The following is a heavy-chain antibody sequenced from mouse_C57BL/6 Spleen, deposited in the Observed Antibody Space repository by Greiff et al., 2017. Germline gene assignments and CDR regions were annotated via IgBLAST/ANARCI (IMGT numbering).Heavy chain of an antibody. CDR3: AREDTRD. D-gene: IGHD5-1-1*01. CDR1: GFSLTSYG. V-gene: IGHV2-2*01. CDR2: IWSGGIT. Sequence: VQLQQSGPGLVQPSQSLSITCTVSGFSLTSYGVHWVRQSPGKGLEWLGVIWSGGITDYNAAFISRLSISKDNSKSHVFFKMNSLQADDTAIYNCAREDTRDWGQGTSVTVST. J-gene: IGHJ4*01.